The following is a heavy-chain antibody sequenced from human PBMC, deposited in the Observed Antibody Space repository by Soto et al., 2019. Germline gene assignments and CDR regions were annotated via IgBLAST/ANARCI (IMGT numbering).Heavy chain of an antibody. J-gene: IGHJ4*02. D-gene: IGHD5-12*01. CDR3: ASRYSGYDYSSDY. V-gene: IGHV1-69*02. Sequence: SVKVSCKASGGTLSSYTISWVRQAPGQGLEWMGRIIPILGIANYAQKFQGRVTITADKSTSTAYMELSSLRSEDTAVYYCASRYSGYDYSSDYWGQGTLVTVSS. CDR2: IIPILGIA. CDR1: GGTLSSYT.